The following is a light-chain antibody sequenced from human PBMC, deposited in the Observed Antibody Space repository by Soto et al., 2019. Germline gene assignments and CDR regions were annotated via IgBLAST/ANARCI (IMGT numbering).Light chain of an antibody. CDR3: QQRSNWPPGLT. CDR1: QSVSSY. Sequence: EIVLTQSPATLSLSPGERATLSCRASQSVSSYLAWYQQKPGQAPRLLIYDASNRATGIPARFSSSGSGTDFTLTISSLEPEDVAVYYCQQRSNWPPGLTFGGGTKVEIK. CDR2: DAS. J-gene: IGKJ4*01. V-gene: IGKV3-11*01.